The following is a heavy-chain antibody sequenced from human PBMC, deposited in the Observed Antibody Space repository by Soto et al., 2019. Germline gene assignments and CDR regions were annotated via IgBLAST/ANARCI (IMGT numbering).Heavy chain of an antibody. CDR3: AHNDYQMDQGRLPLDN. CDR1: GFSLSADGMG. V-gene: IGHV2-5*02. CDR2: IYWDDDT. Sequence: QINLKESGPTRVNPTQTLTLTCTFSGFSLSADGMGVGWIRQPPGKALEWLGNIYWDDDTRYNPSLRSRLSITKDTSKNQVAIILTNIDPVDTATYYCAHNDYQMDQGRLPLDNWGQGTAVTVSS. J-gene: IGHJ3*02. D-gene: IGHD5-12*01.